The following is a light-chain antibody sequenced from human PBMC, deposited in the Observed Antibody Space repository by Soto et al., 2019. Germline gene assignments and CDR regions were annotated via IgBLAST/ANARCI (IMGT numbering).Light chain of an antibody. CDR3: SSHSATSPYV. CDR2: EVS. V-gene: IGLV2-14*01. CDR1: SNDVGGYNY. Sequence: QSALTQPASVSGSPGQSITISCTGTSNDVGGYNYVSWYQQQPGKAPKLIIYEVSHRPSGISNRFSGSKSGNTASLTISGPHVEDEADYYCSSHSATSPYVFGTGTKLTVL. J-gene: IGLJ1*01.